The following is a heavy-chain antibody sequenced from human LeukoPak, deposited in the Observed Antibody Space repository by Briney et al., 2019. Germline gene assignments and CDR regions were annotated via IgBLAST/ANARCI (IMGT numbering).Heavy chain of an antibody. V-gene: IGHV4-4*07. Sequence: PSETLSLTCSVSGASISSYYWSWIRQPAGKGLEWIGRIDTSGSIIYNPSLRSRVSISVDESKNQLSLKVRSVTAADTAVYYCARVKSSTRGPYYPYYMDVWGKGTTVIVSS. D-gene: IGHD3-10*01. CDR1: GASISSYY. CDR3: ARVKSSTRGPYYPYYMDV. CDR2: IDTSGSI. J-gene: IGHJ6*03.